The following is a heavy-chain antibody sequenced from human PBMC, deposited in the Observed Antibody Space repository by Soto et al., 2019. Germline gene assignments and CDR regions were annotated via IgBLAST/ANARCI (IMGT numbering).Heavy chain of an antibody. D-gene: IGHD3-10*01. CDR2: ISSGSSYI. CDR1: GFTFSTYT. J-gene: IGHJ5*01. V-gene: IGHV3-21*01. Sequence: LRLSCAASGFTFSTYTMNWVRQAPGKGLEGISSISSGSSYIYYAGSVKGRFTISRDNAKNSLFLQMNSLRADDTAVYYCARDILSGGAYPDSWGQGTKVTVSS. CDR3: ARDILSGGAYPDS.